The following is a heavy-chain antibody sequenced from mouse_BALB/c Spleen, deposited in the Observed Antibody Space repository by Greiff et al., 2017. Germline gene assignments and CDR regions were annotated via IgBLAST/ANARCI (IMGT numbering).Heavy chain of an antibody. V-gene: IGHV5-6-3*01. CDR3: ARANWDAMDY. CDR1: GFTFSSYG. J-gene: IGHJ4*01. Sequence: EVKLVESGGGLVQPGGSLKLSCAASGFTFSSYGMSWVRQTPDKRLELVATINSNGGSTYYPDSVKGRFTISRDNAKNTLYLQMSSLKSEDTAMCYCARANWDAMDYWGQGTSVTVAS. CDR2: INSNGGST. D-gene: IGHD4-1*01.